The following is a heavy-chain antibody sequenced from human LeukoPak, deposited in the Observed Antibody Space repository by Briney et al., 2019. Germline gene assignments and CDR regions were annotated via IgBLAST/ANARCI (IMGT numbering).Heavy chain of an antibody. J-gene: IGHJ4*02. V-gene: IGHV4-59*01. D-gene: IGHD1-1*01. CDR2: IYYSGTT. CDR3: VKVGTGTIDY. CDR1: GGSISGYY. Sequence: SETLSLTCAVCGGSISGYYWGWIRQPPGKGLEWIGYIYYSGTTNYNPSLKSLVTISVDTSKNQFPLHLRPVSAAETAVYFWVKVGTGTIDYWGQGTLVTVSS.